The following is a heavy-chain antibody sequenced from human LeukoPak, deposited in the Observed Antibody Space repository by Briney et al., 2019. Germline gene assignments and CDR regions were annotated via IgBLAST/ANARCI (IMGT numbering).Heavy chain of an antibody. CDR1: GYTFTGYY. V-gene: IGHV1-2*06. Sequence: GASVTVSCKASGYTFTGYYMHWVRQAPGQGLEWMGRINPNSGGTNYAQKFQGRVTMTRDTSISTAYMELSRLRSDDTAVYYCAREGGGRTKINWFDPWGQGTLVTVSS. D-gene: IGHD3-16*01. CDR2: INPNSGGT. J-gene: IGHJ5*02. CDR3: AREGGGRTKINWFDP.